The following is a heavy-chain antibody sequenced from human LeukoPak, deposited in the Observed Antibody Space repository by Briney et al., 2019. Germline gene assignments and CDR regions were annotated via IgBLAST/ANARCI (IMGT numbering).Heavy chain of an antibody. CDR2: ISYDGSNK. V-gene: IGHV3-30-3*01. J-gene: IGHJ3*02. D-gene: IGHD3-22*01. Sequence: GGSLRLSCAASGFTFSSYAMHWVRQAPGKGLDWVAVISYDGSNKYYADSVKGRFTISRDNSKNTLYLQMNSLRAEDTAVYYCARVVAVVVLNDAFDIWGQGTMVTVSS. CDR3: ARVVAVVVLNDAFDI. CDR1: GFTFSSYA.